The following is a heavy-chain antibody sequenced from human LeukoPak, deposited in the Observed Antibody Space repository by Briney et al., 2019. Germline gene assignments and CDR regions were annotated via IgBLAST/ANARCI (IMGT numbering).Heavy chain of an antibody. Sequence: PSETLSLTCTVSGGSTSSGDYYWSWTRQPPGKGLEWIGYIYYSGSTYYNPSLKSRVTISVDTSKNQFSLKLSSVTAADTAVYYCARDHYYDSSGTRNFDYWGQGTLVTVSS. CDR1: GGSTSSGDYY. D-gene: IGHD3-22*01. CDR2: IYYSGST. CDR3: ARDHYYDSSGTRNFDY. V-gene: IGHV4-30-4*08. J-gene: IGHJ4*02.